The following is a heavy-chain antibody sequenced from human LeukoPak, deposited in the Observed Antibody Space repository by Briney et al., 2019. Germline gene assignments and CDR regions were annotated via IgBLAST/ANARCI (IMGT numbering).Heavy chain of an antibody. CDR1: GFSFSSYA. J-gene: IGHJ4*02. CDR3: ARTVDTAMVTPYFDY. CDR2: ISYDGSNK. Sequence: GRSLRLSCAAAGFSFSSYAMHWVRQAPGKGLELVSVISYDGSNKYYADSVKGRFTISRDNSKNTLYLQMNSLRAEDTAVYYCARTVDTAMVTPYFDYWGQGTLVTVSS. V-gene: IGHV3-30-3*01. D-gene: IGHD5-18*01.